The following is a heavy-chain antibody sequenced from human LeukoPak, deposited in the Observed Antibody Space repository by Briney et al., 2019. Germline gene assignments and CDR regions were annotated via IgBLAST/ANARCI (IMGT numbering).Heavy chain of an antibody. CDR2: IIPIFGTA. Sequence: SVKVSCKASGGTFSSYAISWVRQAPGQGLEWMGGIIPIFGTANYAQKFQGRVTITADESTSTAYMELSSLRSEDTAVYYCARGYSGYDTFDYWGQGTLVTVSS. D-gene: IGHD5-12*01. CDR1: GGTFSSYA. CDR3: ARGYSGYDTFDY. V-gene: IGHV1-69*13. J-gene: IGHJ4*02.